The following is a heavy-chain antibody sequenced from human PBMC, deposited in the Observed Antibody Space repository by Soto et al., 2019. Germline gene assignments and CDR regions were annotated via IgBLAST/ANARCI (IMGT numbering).Heavy chain of an antibody. D-gene: IGHD2-2*01. CDR1: GFTFNIYA. CDR3: ARNVPAAILGGFDP. Sequence: GGSLRLSCEASGFTFNIYAMTWVRQAPGKGLEWVSNIGSTGTTTYYADSVKGRFAISRDNSKNSLYLQMNSLRAEDTAVYYCARNVPAAILGGFDPWGQGTLVTVSS. J-gene: IGHJ5*02. V-gene: IGHV3-23*01. CDR2: IGSTGTTT.